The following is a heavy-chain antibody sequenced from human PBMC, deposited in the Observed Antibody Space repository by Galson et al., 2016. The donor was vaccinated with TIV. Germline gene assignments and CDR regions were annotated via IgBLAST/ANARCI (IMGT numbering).Heavy chain of an antibody. Sequence: SLRLSCAASGFTSSSYGMHWVRQTPGKGLEWVAIISYDRSDIYYGDSVKGRFTVSRDNSKNNLYLQMNSLTAEDTAVYYCARQWQSYFFDYWGQGTVVTVSS. CDR3: ARQWQSYFFDY. D-gene: IGHD6-19*01. V-gene: IGHV3-33*01. CDR2: ISYDRSDI. J-gene: IGHJ4*02. CDR1: GFTSSSYG.